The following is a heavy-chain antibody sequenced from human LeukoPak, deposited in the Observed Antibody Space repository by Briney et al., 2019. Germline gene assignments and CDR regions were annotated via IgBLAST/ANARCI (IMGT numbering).Heavy chain of an antibody. J-gene: IGHJ4*02. V-gene: IGHV4-31*03. CDR2: IHYSGST. CDR3: ARDAIDSNYFDF. Sequence: SETLSLTCTVSGGSISSGGYYWSWIRQYPGKGLEWIGYIHYSGSTYYNPSLSSRVTISVNRSTNHFSLKVSSVTAADTAVYYCARDAIDSNYFDFWGQGTLVTVSS. D-gene: IGHD4-11*01. CDR1: GGSISSGGYY.